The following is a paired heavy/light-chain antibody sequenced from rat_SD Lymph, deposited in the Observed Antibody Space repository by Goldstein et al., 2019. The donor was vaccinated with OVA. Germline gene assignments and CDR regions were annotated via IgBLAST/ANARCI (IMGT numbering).Light chain of an antibody. CDR3: QQVYTYPLT. CDR1: AGISNN. CDR2: GAS. J-gene: IGKJ5*01. Sequence: DIQMTQSPASLSASLGQTVSIECLASAGISNNLAWYQQKPGKSPQLLIYGASRLQDGVPSRFSGSGSGTQYSLKISGLQPEDEGVYYCQQVYTYPLTFGSGTKLEIK. V-gene: IGKV12S11*01.
Heavy chain of an antibody. J-gene: IGHJ2*01. CDR1: GFTFSDYY. Sequence: EVQLVESGGGLIHPGRSLKLSCAASGFTFSDYYMAWVRQAPRKGLEWVATISTSGLTTYYPDSVRGRFTISRDNVKNSLYLQMNSLKSEDTATYYCTREVLSDYWGQGVMVTVSS. CDR3: TREVLSDY. CDR2: ISTSGLTT. V-gene: IGHV5-20*01.